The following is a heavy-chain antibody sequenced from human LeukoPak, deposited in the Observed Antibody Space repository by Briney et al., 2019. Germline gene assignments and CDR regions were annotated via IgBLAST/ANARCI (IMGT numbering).Heavy chain of an antibody. Sequence: PSETLSLTCAVYGGFFSGYYWSWIRQPPGKGLEWIGEINHSGSTNYNPSLKSRVTISVDTSKNQFSLKLSSVTAADTAVYYCARAIAAAGTNQNWFDPWGQGNLVTVSS. J-gene: IGHJ5*02. CDR1: GGFFSGYY. CDR2: INHSGST. CDR3: ARAIAAAGTNQNWFDP. V-gene: IGHV4-34*01. D-gene: IGHD6-13*01.